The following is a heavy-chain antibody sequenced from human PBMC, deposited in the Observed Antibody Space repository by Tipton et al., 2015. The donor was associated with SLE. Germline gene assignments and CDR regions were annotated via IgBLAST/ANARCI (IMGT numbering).Heavy chain of an antibody. D-gene: IGHD3-22*01. CDR1: GGSLSNYY. CDR2: INQSGST. J-gene: IGHJ5*02. Sequence: TLSLTCAVYGGSLSNYYWSWIRQPPGKGLEWIGDINQSGSTNYSPSLKSRVTISVDTSKNQFSLKVRSVTAADTAVYYCARAPYYYDSSGYYRFDPWGQGTLVTVSS. V-gene: IGHV4-34*01. CDR3: ARAPYYYDSSGYYRFDP.